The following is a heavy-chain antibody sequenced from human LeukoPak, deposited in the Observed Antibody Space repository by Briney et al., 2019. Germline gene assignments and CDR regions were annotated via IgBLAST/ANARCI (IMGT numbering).Heavy chain of an antibody. Sequence: GGSLRLSCAASGFTFSSYAMHGVRQAPGKGLEGGAVISYDGSNKYYADSVKGRFTISRDNSKNTLYLQMNSLRAEDTAVYYCARDHCSSTSCYYYFDYWGQGTLVTVSS. D-gene: IGHD2-2*01. CDR3: ARDHCSSTSCYYYFDY. J-gene: IGHJ4*02. CDR1: GFTFSSYA. CDR2: ISYDGSNK. V-gene: IGHV3-30-3*01.